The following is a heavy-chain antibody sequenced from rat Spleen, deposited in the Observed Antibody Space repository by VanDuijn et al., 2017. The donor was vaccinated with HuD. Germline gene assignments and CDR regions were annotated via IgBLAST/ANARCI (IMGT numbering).Heavy chain of an antibody. CDR2: IWAGGST. Sequence: QVQLKESGPGLVQPSQTLSLTCTVAGFSLTSNGVGWVRQPLGKGLVWMGTIWAGGSTNYNSAVQSRLSISRDTSKSQVFLKMNSVQTEDTAMYFCARWKYTTDWFAYWGQGTLVTVSS. CDR1: GFSLTSNG. D-gene: IGHD1-6*01. J-gene: IGHJ3*01. V-gene: IGHV2-72*01. CDR3: ARWKYTTDWFAY.